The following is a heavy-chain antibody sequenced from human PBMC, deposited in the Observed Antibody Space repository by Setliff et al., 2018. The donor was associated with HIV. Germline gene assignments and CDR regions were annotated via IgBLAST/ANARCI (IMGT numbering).Heavy chain of an antibody. CDR1: GGSISSSNYY. CDR2: IYYSGNT. V-gene: IGHV4-39*01. CDR3: ARTWWLRSNWFDP. J-gene: IGHJ5*02. D-gene: IGHD5-12*01. Sequence: SETLSLTCTVSGGSISSSNYYWGWIRQPPGKGLEWIGSIYYSGNTYYNPSLKSRVTISVDTSKNQFSLKLSSVTAADTAVYYCARTWWLRSNWFDPWGQGTLVTVSS.